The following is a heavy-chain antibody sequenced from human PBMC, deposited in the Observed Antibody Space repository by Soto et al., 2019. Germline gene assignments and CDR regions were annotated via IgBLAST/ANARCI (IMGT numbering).Heavy chain of an antibody. D-gene: IGHD6-19*01. CDR2: ISSGGGST. CDR1: GFTFSSYA. V-gene: IGHV3-23*01. J-gene: IGHJ4*02. CDR3: AKDEEWLRSNFDY. Sequence: GGSLRLSCAASGFTFSSYAMSWVRQAPGKGLEWVSGISSGGGSTYYADSVKGRFSISRDNSKNTLYLQVNSLRAEDTAVYYCAKDEEWLRSNFDYWGQGTLVTVSS.